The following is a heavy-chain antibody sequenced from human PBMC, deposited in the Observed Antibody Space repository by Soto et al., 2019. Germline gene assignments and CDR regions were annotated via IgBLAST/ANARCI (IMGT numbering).Heavy chain of an antibody. Sequence: SETLSLTCSVSGGSISSYYWTWIRQPPGKGLEWIGYIYYSGGTNYNPSLKSRVTISVDTSKNQFSLKLSSVTAADTAVYYCARAPRGNYGYPSYFDYWGQGTLVTVSS. D-gene: IGHD3-10*01. CDR2: IYYSGGT. V-gene: IGHV4-59*01. J-gene: IGHJ4*02. CDR3: ARAPRGNYGYPSYFDY. CDR1: GGSISSYY.